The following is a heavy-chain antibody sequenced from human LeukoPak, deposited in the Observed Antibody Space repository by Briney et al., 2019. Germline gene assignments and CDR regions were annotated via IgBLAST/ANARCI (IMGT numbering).Heavy chain of an antibody. CDR2: ISSSSSYI. D-gene: IGHD5-18*01. Sequence: GGSLRLSCAASGFTVSSNYMSWVRQAPGKGLEWVSSISSSSSYIYYADSVKGRFTISRDNAKNSLYLQMNSLRAEDTAVYYCATSGGYSYGYEYWGQGTLVTVSS. CDR3: ATSGGYSYGYEY. CDR1: GFTVSSNY. V-gene: IGHV3-21*04. J-gene: IGHJ4*02.